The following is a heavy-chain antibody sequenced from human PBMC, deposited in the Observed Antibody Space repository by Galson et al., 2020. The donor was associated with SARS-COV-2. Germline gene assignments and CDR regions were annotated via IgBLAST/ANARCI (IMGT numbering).Heavy chain of an antibody. Sequence: SETMSLTCTVSGGSISSSSYYWGWIRQPPGKGLEWIGSIYYSGSTYYNPSLKSRVTISVDTSKNQFSLKLSSVTAADTAVYYCARSLRGYYWDGMTCFDYWGQGTLVTVSS. V-gene: IGHV4-39*07. J-gene: IGHJ4*02. CDR2: IYYSGST. D-gene: IGHD3-22*01. CDR3: ARSLRGYYWDGMTCFDY. CDR1: GGSISSSSYY.